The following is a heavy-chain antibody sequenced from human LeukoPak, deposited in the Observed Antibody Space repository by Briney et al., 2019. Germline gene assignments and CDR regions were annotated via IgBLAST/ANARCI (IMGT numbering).Heavy chain of an antibody. J-gene: IGHJ3*02. CDR1: GFTFSRFW. D-gene: IGHD1-7*01. CDR3: ARDQGDWNYDAFDI. CDR2: ISSSSSYI. Sequence: PGGSLRLSCAASGFTFSRFWMSWVRQAPGKGLEWVSSISSSSSYIYYADSVKGRFTISRDNAKNSLYLQMNSLRAEDTAVYYCARDQGDWNYDAFDIWGQGTMVTVSS. V-gene: IGHV3-21*01.